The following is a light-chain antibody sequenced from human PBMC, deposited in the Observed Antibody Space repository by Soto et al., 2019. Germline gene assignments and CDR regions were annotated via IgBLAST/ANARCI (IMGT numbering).Light chain of an antibody. CDR2: DNN. Sequence: QSVLTQPPSVSAAPGQTVTISCSGSSSNIGNNYVSWYQQLPGTAPKLLIYDNNKRPSGIPDRFSGSKSGTSATRGITGLQTGDEADYFCGTWDSSLSAGIFGTGTKLTVL. V-gene: IGLV1-51*01. CDR1: SSNIGNNY. CDR3: GTWDSSLSAGI. J-gene: IGLJ1*01.